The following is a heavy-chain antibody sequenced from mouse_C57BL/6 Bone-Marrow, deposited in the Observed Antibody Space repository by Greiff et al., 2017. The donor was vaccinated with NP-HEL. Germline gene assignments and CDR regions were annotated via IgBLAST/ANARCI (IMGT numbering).Heavy chain of an antibody. CDR1: GFTFSNYW. D-gene: IGHD2-1*01. J-gene: IGHJ4*01. CDR3: TALYGNYVYYAMDY. CDR2: IRLKSDNYAT. V-gene: IGHV6-3*01. Sequence: EVMLVESGGGLVQPGGSMKLSCVASGFTFSNYWMNWVRQSPEKGLEWVAQIRLKSDNYATHYAESVKGRFTISRDDSKSSVYLQMNNLRAEDTGIYYCTALYGNYVYYAMDYWGQGTSVTVSS.